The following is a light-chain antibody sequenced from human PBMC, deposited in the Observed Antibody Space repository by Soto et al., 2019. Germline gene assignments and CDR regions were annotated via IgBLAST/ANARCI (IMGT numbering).Light chain of an antibody. CDR3: QVWDSSSDHHVV. CDR2: YNS. J-gene: IGLJ2*01. CDR1: NIGSKS. Sequence: SYELAQPPSVSVAPGKTATITCGGNNIGSKSVHWYRQKPGQAPVLVIYYNSDRPSGIPERFSGSNSGNMATLTISRVEAGDEADYYCQVWDSSSDHHVVFGGGTKLTVL. V-gene: IGLV3-21*04.